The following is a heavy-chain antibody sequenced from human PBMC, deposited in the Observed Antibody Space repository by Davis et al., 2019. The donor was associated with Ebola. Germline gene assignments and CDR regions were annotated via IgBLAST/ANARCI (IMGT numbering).Heavy chain of an antibody. Sequence: GGSLRLSCAASGFTFSRSWMSWVRQAPGKGLEWVSYISSTGYTVYYANSVKGRFTISRDNVKNSLYLQMNGLRAEDTAVYYCVRDYGRGWSSFYYYMDVWGKGTTVTVSS. CDR1: GFTFSRSW. V-gene: IGHV3-48*04. D-gene: IGHD3-10*01. CDR2: ISSTGYTV. J-gene: IGHJ6*03. CDR3: VRDYGRGWSSFYYYMDV.